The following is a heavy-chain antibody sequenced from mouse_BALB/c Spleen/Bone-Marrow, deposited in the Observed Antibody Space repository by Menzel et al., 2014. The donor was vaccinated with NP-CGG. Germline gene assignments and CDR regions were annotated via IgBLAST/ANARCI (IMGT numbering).Heavy chain of an antibody. CDR3: ARDWGTYDGYYWYFDV. D-gene: IGHD2-3*01. J-gene: IGHJ1*01. CDR2: INRNGGRT. Sequence: EAQRVESGGGLVQPGGSLKLSCAASGFTFSSYGMHWVRQTPDKRLELAATINRNGGRTYYPDSVKGRFTISRDNAKNTLYLQMSSLKSEDTAMYYCARDWGTYDGYYWYFDVWGAGTTVTVSS. V-gene: IGHV5-6-3*01. CDR1: GFTFSSYG.